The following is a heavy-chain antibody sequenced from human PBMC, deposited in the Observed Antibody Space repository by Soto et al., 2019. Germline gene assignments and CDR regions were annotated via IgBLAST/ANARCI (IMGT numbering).Heavy chain of an antibody. CDR3: ATMTGFLVPTLEADY. D-gene: IGHD3-3*01. V-gene: IGHV4-39*01. CDR2: IFYTGST. Sequence: HLQLQESGPGLVKPSETLSLTCTVSGNSISDRNNYWGWIRQPPGKGLEWIGSIFYTGSTSYSPSLRGRVTISVATSKNQFSLKVTSVTAADTAIYFCATMTGFLVPTLEADYWGQGALVTVSS. CDR1: GNSISDRNNY. J-gene: IGHJ4*02.